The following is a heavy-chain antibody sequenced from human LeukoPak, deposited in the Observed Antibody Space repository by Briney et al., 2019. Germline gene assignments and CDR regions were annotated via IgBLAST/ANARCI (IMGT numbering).Heavy chain of an antibody. CDR2: IWYDGSNK. CDR3: ARVTSLTGYYNVHYYYGMDV. CDR1: GFTFSSYG. D-gene: IGHD3-9*01. Sequence: GRSLRLSCAASGFTFSSYGMHWVRQAPGKGLEWAAVIWYDGSNKYYADSVKGRFTISRDNSKNTLYLQMNSLRAEDTAVYYCARVTSLTGYYNVHYYYGMDVWGQGTTVTVSS. J-gene: IGHJ6*02. V-gene: IGHV3-33*01.